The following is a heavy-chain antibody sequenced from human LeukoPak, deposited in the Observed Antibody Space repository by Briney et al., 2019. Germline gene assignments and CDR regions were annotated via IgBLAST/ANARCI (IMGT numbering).Heavy chain of an antibody. J-gene: IGHJ4*02. CDR3: AKGVPEYSGYDRISYFDY. D-gene: IGHD5-12*01. V-gene: IGHV3-43*02. Sequence: GGSLRLSCAASGFTFDDYAMHWVRQAPGKGLEWVSLISGDGGSTYYADSVKGRFTISRDNSKNSLYLQMNSLRTEDTALYYCAKGVPEYSGYDRISYFDYWGQGTLVTVSS. CDR2: ISGDGGST. CDR1: GFTFDDYA.